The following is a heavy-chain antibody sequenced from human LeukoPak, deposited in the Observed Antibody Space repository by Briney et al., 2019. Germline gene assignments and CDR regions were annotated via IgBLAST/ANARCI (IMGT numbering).Heavy chain of an antibody. J-gene: IGHJ4*02. CDR2: INSDGSTT. D-gene: IGHD1-1*01. Sequence: PGGSLRLSCEASGFTFTTYWMHWVRQAPGKGLVWVSLINSDGSTTNYADSVQGRFTISRDNAKNTLYLQMNSLRAEDTAVYYCVRDASETMNGNYWGQGTLVTVSS. CDR1: GFTFTTYW. CDR3: VRDASETMNGNY. V-gene: IGHV3-74*01.